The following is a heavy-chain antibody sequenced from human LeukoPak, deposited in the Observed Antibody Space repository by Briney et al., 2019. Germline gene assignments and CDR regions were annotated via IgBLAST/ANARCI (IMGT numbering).Heavy chain of an antibody. CDR2: IRYDGSNK. V-gene: IGHV3-30*02. CDR1: GFTFSSYG. CDR3: AKGPLGGYDKFDY. Sequence: GGSLRLSCAASGFTFSSYGMHWVRQAPGKGLEWVAFIRYDGSNKYYAGSVKGRFTISRDNSKNTLYLQMNSLRAEDTAVYYCAKGPLGGYDKFDYWGQGTLVTVSS. J-gene: IGHJ4*02. D-gene: IGHD5-12*01.